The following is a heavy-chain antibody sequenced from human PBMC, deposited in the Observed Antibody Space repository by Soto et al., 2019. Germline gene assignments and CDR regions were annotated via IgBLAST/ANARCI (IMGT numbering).Heavy chain of an antibody. CDR1: GGTFSSYT. D-gene: IGHD2-2*01. CDR3: ARDRRDIVVVPAATNWFDP. J-gene: IGHJ5*02. Sequence: ASVKVSCKASGGTFSSYTISWVRQAPGQGLEWMGRIIPILGIANYAQKFQGRVTITADKSTSTAYMELSSLRSEDTAVYYCARDRRDIVVVPAATNWFDPWGQGTLVTVSS. V-gene: IGHV1-69*04. CDR2: IIPILGIA.